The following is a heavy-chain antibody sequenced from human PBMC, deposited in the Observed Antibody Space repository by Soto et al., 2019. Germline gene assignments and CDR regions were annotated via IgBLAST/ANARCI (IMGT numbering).Heavy chain of an antibody. Sequence: SETLSLTCTVCGCSISSYYWSWVRQPPGKGLEWIGYIYYSGSTNYNPSLKSRVTISVDTSKNQFSLKLSSVTAADTAVYYCARHNYYGSAPFDYWGQGTLVTVSS. CDR2: IYYSGST. CDR3: ARHNYYGSAPFDY. CDR1: GCSISSYY. J-gene: IGHJ4*02. D-gene: IGHD3-10*01. V-gene: IGHV4-59*08.